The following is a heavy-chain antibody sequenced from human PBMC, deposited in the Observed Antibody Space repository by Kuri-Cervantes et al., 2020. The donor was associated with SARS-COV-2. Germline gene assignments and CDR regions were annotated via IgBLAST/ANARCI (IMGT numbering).Heavy chain of an antibody. CDR1: GFTFSSYW. CDR2: INSDGSST. J-gene: IGHJ6*03. CDR3: ARVARYYYYMDV. Sequence: GGSLRLSCAACGFTFSSYWMHWVRQAPGKGLVWVSRINSDGSSTSYADSVKGRFTISRDNAKNTLYLQMNSLRAEDTAVYYCARVARYYYYMDVWGKGTTVTVSS. V-gene: IGHV3-74*01.